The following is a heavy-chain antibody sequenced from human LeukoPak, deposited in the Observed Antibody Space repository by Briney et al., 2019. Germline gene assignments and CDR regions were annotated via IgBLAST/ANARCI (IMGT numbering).Heavy chain of an antibody. J-gene: IGHJ3*02. CDR3: ARDRDGYNSLDAFDI. CDR1: GYTFTGYY. D-gene: IGHD5-24*01. CDR2: INPNSGGT. Sequence: ASVKVSCKASGYTFTGYYMHWVRQAPGQGLEWMGWINPNSGGTNYAQKFQGRVTMTRDTSISTDYMELSRLRSDDTAVYYCARDRDGYNSLDAFDIWGQGTMVTVSS. V-gene: IGHV1-2*02.